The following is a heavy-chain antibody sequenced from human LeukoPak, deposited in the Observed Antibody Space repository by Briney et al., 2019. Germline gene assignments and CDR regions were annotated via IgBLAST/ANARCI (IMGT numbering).Heavy chain of an antibody. CDR3: ARGLMLRGVADY. Sequence: GGRLRLSCTASGFTFINYALHWVRQAPGKGLEWVAVIFHDGSYKYADSVKGRFTISRDNSKNTLFLQMNNLRAEDTAVYYCARGLMLRGVADYWGQGTLVTVSS. V-gene: IGHV3-30*04. D-gene: IGHD3-10*01. J-gene: IGHJ4*02. CDR2: IFHDGSYK. CDR1: GFTFINYA.